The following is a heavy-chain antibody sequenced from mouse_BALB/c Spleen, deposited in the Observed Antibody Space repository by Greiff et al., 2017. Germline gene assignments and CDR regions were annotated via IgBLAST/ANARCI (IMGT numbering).Heavy chain of an antibody. J-gene: IGHJ3*01. CDR1: GFTFSDYY. CDR3: ADYYGAY. V-gene: IGHV5-4*02. D-gene: IGHD1-2*01. CDR2: ISDGGSYT. Sequence: DVKLVESGGGLVKPGGSLKLSCAASGFTFSDYYMYWVRQTPEKRLEWVATISDGGSYTYYPDSVKGRFTISIDNAKNNLYLQMSSLKSEDTAMYYCADYYGAYWGQGTLVTVSA.